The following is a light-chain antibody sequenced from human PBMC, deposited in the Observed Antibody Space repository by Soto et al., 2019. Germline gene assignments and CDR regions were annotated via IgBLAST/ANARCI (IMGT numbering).Light chain of an antibody. CDR2: GAS. Sequence: EIVMTQSPATLSVSPGERATLSCRASQSVSSSYLAWYQQKPGQAPRLLIFGASTRAAGIPARFSGSGSGTEFTLTISSLQSEDFAVYYCQQYSSWPPTFGGGTKVDIK. J-gene: IGKJ4*01. CDR1: QSVSSSY. CDR3: QQYSSWPPT. V-gene: IGKV3-15*01.